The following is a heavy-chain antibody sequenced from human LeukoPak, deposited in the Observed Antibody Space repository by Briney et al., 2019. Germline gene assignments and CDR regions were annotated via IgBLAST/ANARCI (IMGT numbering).Heavy chain of an antibody. Sequence: GGSLRLSCAASGFTFSSYGTHWVRQAPGQGLEWMGWINPNSGGTNYAQKFQGRVTMTRDTSISTAYMELSRLRSDDTAVYYCARAPANYDYVWGSYREYYFDYWGQGTLVTVSS. J-gene: IGHJ4*02. CDR2: INPNSGGT. D-gene: IGHD3-16*02. V-gene: IGHV1-2*02. CDR1: GFTFSSYG. CDR3: ARAPANYDYVWGSYREYYFDY.